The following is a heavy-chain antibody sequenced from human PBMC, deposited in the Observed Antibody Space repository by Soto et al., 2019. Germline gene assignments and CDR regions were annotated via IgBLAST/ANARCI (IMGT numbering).Heavy chain of an antibody. CDR3: VKNLYGVSVAGYYYYYGMDV. Sequence: GGSLRLSCSASGFTFSSYAMHWVRQAPGKGLEYVSAISSNGGSTYYADSVKGRFTISRDNSKNTLYLQMSSLRAEDTAVYYCVKNLYGVSVAGYYYYYGMDVWGQGTTVTVSS. J-gene: IGHJ6*02. CDR1: GFTFSSYA. CDR2: ISSNGGST. V-gene: IGHV3-64D*08. D-gene: IGHD6-19*01.